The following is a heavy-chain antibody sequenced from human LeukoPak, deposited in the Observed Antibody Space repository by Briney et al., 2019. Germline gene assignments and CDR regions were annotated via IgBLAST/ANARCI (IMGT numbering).Heavy chain of an antibody. Sequence: GGSLRLSCAVSGFSVSVNYMSWVRQAPGKGLEWVSVIYSGGNTDSANADSVKGRFTISRDNSKNTLHLQMNSLRVEDTAVYYCARDRRLGAAGSFDIWGQGTMVTVSS. CDR3: ARDRRLGAAGSFDI. CDR2: IYSGGNT. CDR1: GFSVSVNY. J-gene: IGHJ3*02. V-gene: IGHV3-66*01. D-gene: IGHD1-26*01.